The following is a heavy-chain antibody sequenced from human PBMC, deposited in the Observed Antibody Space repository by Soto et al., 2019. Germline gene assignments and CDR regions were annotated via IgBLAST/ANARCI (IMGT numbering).Heavy chain of an antibody. V-gene: IGHV4-34*01. CDR1: GGSFSGYY. Sequence: QVQLQQWGAGLLKPSETLSLTCAVYGGSFSGYYWSWIRQPPGKGLEWIGEINHSGSTNYNPSLKSRIPISIDTSKNQFSLKLSSVTAADTAVYYCARGTREGWYFDLWGRGTLVTVSS. J-gene: IGHJ2*01. CDR2: INHSGST. CDR3: ARGTREGWYFDL.